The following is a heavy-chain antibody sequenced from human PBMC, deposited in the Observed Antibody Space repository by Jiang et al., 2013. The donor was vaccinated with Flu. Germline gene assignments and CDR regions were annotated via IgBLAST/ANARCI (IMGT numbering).Heavy chain of an antibody. V-gene: IGHV3-30*18. J-gene: IGHJ3*02. CDR2: ISYDGSNK. CDR1: GFTFSSYG. D-gene: IGHD3-3*01. CDR3: AKAITIFGVVSDAFDI. Sequence: RSLRLSCAASGFTFSSYGMHWVRQAPGKGLEWVAVISYDGSNKYYADSVKGRFTISRDNSKNTLYLQMNSLRAEDTAVYYCAKAITIFGVVSDAFDIWGQGTMVTVSS.